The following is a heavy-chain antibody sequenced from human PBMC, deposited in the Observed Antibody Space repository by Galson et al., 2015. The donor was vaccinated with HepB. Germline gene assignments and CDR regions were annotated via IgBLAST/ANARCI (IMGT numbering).Heavy chain of an antibody. CDR3: ATVAVAGTDFSDAFDI. D-gene: IGHD6-19*01. Sequence: SVKVSCKVSGYTLTELSMHWVRQAPGKGLEWMGGFDPEDGETIYAQKFQGRVTMTEDTSTDTAYMELSSLRSEDTAVYYCATVAVAGTDFSDAFDIWGQGTMVTVSS. CDR1: GYTLTELS. J-gene: IGHJ3*02. V-gene: IGHV1-24*01. CDR2: FDPEDGET.